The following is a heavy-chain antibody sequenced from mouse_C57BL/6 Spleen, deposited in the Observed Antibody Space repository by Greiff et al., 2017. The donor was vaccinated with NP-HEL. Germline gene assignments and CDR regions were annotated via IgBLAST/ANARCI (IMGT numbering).Heavy chain of an antibody. CDR2: ISSGSSTI. CDR1: GFTFSDYG. J-gene: IGHJ2*01. CDR3: ARGMYYYGSSYTYYFDY. D-gene: IGHD1-1*01. Sequence: EVQLVESGGGLVKPGGSLKLSCAASGFTFSDYGMHWVRQAPEKGLEWVAYISSGSSTIYYADTVKGRFTISRDNAKNTLFLQMTSLRSEDTAMYYCARGMYYYGSSYTYYFDYWGQGTTLTVSS. V-gene: IGHV5-17*01.